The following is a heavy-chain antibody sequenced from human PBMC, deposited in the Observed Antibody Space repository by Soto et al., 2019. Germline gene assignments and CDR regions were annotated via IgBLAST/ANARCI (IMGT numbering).Heavy chain of an antibody. V-gene: IGHV4-34*01. CDR2: INHSGST. D-gene: IGHD3-16*02. Sequence: QVQLQQWGAGLLKPSETLSLTCAVYGGSFSGYYWSWIRQPPGKGLEWIGEINHSGSTNYNPSLMRRVTTSVETSKDQFSMKLSSVTAADTAVYYCARVGYEYVCGSYPRRGYFDYWGQGTLVTVSS. CDR1: GGSFSGYY. J-gene: IGHJ4*02. CDR3: ARVGYEYVCGSYPRRGYFDY.